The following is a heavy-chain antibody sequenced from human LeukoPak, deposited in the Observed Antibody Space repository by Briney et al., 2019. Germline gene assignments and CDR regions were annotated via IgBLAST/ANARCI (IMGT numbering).Heavy chain of an antibody. V-gene: IGHV4-34*01. CDR3: ATSGGTLGPANYFAY. CDR1: GXSFSGYY. CDR2: INHSGST. Sequence: SETLSLTCAVYGXSFSGYYWSWIRQPPGKGLEWIGEINHSGSTNYNPSLKSRVTISVDTSKNQFSLKLSSVTAADTAVYYCATSGGTLGPANYFAYWGQGTLVTVSS. D-gene: IGHD3-16*01. J-gene: IGHJ4*02.